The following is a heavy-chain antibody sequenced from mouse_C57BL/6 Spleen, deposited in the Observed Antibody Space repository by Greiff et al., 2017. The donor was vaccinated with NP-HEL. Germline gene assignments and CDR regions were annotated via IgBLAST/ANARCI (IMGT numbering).Heavy chain of an antibody. CDR1: GYTFTSYW. Sequence: QVQLQQPGAELVKPGASVKMSCKASGYTFTSYWMHWVKQRPGQGLEWIGNINPSNGGTNYNEKFKSKATLTVDKSSSTAYMQLSSLTSEDSAVYYCARLGIYEDAMDYWGQGTSVTVSS. V-gene: IGHV1-53*01. CDR3: ARLGIYEDAMDY. CDR2: INPSNGGT. D-gene: IGHD1-1*01. J-gene: IGHJ4*01.